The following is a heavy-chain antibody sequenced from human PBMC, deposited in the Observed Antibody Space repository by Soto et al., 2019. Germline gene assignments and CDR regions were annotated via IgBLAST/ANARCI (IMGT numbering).Heavy chain of an antibody. Sequence: QVQLQESGPGLVKPSQTLSLTCTVSGGSISSGDYYWSWIRQPPGKGLEWIGYIYYSGSTYYNPSLKSRVTISVDTSKNQFSLKLSSVTAADTAVYYCASFGVVNPNPVPPLVYYYYYGMDVWGQGTTVTVSS. V-gene: IGHV4-30-4*01. CDR2: IYYSGST. J-gene: IGHJ6*02. D-gene: IGHD3-3*01. CDR1: GGSISSGDYY. CDR3: ASFGVVNPNPVPPLVYYYYYGMDV.